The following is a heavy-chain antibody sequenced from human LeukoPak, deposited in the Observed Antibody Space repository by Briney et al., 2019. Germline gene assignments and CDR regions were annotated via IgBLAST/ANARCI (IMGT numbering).Heavy chain of an antibody. CDR1: GFTFSSYA. D-gene: IGHD6-13*01. V-gene: IGHV3-66*02. CDR3: ARDVRTAAADPGHDAFDI. J-gene: IGHJ3*02. Sequence: AGGSLRLSCAASGFTFSSYAISWVRQAPGKGLEWVSVIYSGGSYADSVKGRFTISRDNSKNTLYLQMNSLRAEDTAVYYCARDVRTAAADPGHDAFDIWGQGTMVTVSS. CDR2: IYSGGS.